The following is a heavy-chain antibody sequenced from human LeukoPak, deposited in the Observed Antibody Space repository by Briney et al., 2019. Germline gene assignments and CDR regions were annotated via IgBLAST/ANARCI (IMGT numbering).Heavy chain of an antibody. D-gene: IGHD6-19*01. CDR1: GFTFTGYY. Sequence: GGSLRLSCAASGFTFTGYYMSWIRQAPGKGLEWVSYISNSGSPTNYAGSVKGRSTLSRDNSKNTLYLQMNSLRAEDTAVYYCARGSSGWYQFDYWGQGTLVTVSS. CDR3: ARGSSGWYQFDY. V-gene: IGHV3-11*05. J-gene: IGHJ4*02. CDR2: ISNSGSPT.